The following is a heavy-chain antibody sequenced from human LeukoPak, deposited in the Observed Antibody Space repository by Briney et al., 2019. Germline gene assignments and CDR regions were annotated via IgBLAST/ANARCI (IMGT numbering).Heavy chain of an antibody. Sequence: SETLSLTCAVYGGSFSGYYWSWIRQPPGKGLEWIGEINHSGSTNYNPSLKSRVTISVDTSKNQFSLKLSSVTAADTAVYYCARGYYYDSSGYYNWFDPWGQGTLVTVSS. CDR1: GGSFSGYY. J-gene: IGHJ5*02. CDR2: INHSGST. CDR3: ARGYYYDSSGYYNWFDP. V-gene: IGHV4-34*01. D-gene: IGHD3-22*01.